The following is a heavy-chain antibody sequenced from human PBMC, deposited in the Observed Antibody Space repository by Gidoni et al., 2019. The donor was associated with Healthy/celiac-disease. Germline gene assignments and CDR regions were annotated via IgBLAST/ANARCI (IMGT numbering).Heavy chain of an antibody. Sequence: QGQLVASGGGVVKPGGSLRLSCAAPGFTFRDYYMSWIRQAPGKGLEWVSYSSSSSSSTNYADSVKCRFTISRDNAKNSLYLQMNSLRAEDTAVYYCARDGGGATMLYFDYWGQGTLVTVSS. D-gene: IGHD1-26*01. V-gene: IGHV3-11*06. J-gene: IGHJ4*02. CDR3: ARDGGGATMLYFDY. CDR2: SSSSSSST. CDR1: GFTFRDYY.